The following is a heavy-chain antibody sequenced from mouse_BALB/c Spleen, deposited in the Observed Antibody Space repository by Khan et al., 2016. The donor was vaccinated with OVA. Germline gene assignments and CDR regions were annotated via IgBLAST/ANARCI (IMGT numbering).Heavy chain of an antibody. V-gene: IGHV1-4*01. CDR2: INLSNGYT. J-gene: IGHJ3*01. D-gene: IGHD2-14*01. CDR1: GYTFTSYT. CDR3: LRDGAYHRNDGWFAY. Sequence: QVQLQQSGAELARPGASVKMSCKASGYTFTSYTIHWIKKRPGQGLEWIGYINLSNGYTNYNQKFKDKATLTTDKSSTKAYLQLSSLTSDDSAVYNCLRDGAYHRNDGWFAYWGQGTLVTVSA.